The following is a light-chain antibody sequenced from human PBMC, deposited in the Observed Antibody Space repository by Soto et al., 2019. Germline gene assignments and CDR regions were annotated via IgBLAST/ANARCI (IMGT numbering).Light chain of an antibody. J-gene: IGKJ2*01. CDR1: RSVSGAY. CDR2: AAS. Sequence: DIVLTQSPGTLSLSPGERATLSCRTSRSVSGAYLAWYQQKPGQAPRLLIYAASSRATGIPDRFSGSVSGTDFTLTINRLVPDDFAVYYCQQYGNSRYAFGQGTKLEI. CDR3: QQYGNSRYA. V-gene: IGKV3-20*01.